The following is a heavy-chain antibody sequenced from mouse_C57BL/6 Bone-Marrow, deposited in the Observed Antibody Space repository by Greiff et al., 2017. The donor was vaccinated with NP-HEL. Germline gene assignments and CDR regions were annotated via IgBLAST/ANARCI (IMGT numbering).Heavy chain of an antibody. Sequence: EVKLQESGPGLVKPSQTVFLTCTVTGISITTGNYRWSWIRQFPGNKLEWIGYIYYSGTITYNPSLTSRTTITTDTPKNQFFLEMNPLTAEDTATYYCAREDYYGSSYGYFDVWGTGTTVTVSS. CDR1: GISITTGNYR. CDR3: AREDYYGSSYGYFDV. CDR2: IYYSGTI. J-gene: IGHJ1*03. V-gene: IGHV3-5*01. D-gene: IGHD1-1*01.